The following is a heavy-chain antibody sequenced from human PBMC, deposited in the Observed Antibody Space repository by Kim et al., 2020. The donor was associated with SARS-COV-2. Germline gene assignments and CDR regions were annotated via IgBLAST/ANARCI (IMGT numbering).Heavy chain of an antibody. Sequence: SETLSLTCTVSGGSISSSSYYWGWIRQPPGKGLEWIGSIYYSGSTYYNPSLKSRVTISVDTYKNQFSLKLSSVTAADTAVYYCARQRITMIVVALFYFDYWGQGTLVTVSS. CDR3: ARQRITMIVVALFYFDY. J-gene: IGHJ4*02. V-gene: IGHV4-39*01. D-gene: IGHD3-22*01. CDR1: GGSISSSSYY. CDR2: IYYSGST.